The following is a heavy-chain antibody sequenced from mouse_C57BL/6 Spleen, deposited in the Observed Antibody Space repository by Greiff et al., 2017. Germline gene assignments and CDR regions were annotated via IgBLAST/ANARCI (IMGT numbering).Heavy chain of an antibody. CDR1: GFTFSNYW. Sequence: EVHLVESGGGLVQPGGSMKLSCVASGFTFSNYWMNWVRQSPEKGLEWVAQIRLKSDNYATHYAESVKGRFTISRDDSKSSVYLQMNNLRAEDTGIYYCTVCDDFWFAYWGQGTLVTVSA. V-gene: IGHV6-3*01. CDR2: IRLKSDNYAT. D-gene: IGHD2-3*01. CDR3: TVCDDFWFAY. J-gene: IGHJ3*01.